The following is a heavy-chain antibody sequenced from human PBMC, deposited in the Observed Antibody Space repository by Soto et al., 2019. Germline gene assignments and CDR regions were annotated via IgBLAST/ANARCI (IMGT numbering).Heavy chain of an antibody. D-gene: IGHD2-2*01. Sequence: EVQLLESGGGLVQPGGSLRLSCAASGFTFSSYAMSWVRQAPGKGLEWVSAISGSGGSTYYADSVKGRFTISRDNSKNTLYLQMNSRRAEDTAVYYCAKGRGSCSSTSCYVGSDYWGQGTLVTVSS. CDR1: GFTFSSYA. J-gene: IGHJ4*02. V-gene: IGHV3-23*01. CDR2: ISGSGGST. CDR3: AKGRGSCSSTSCYVGSDY.